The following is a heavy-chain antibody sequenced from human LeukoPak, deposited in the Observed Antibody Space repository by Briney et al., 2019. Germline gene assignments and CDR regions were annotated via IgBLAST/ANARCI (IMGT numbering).Heavy chain of an antibody. CDR3: ARDSVYYYDSSGYYDYYMDV. D-gene: IGHD3-22*01. V-gene: IGHV4-59*11. CDR1: GGSISSHY. Sequence: SETLSLTCTVSGGSISSHYWSWIRQPPGQGLEWIGYIYYSGSTNYNPSLKSRVTISVDTSKNQFSLKLSSVTAADTAVYYCARDSVYYYDSSGYYDYYMDVWGKGTTVTVSS. CDR2: IYYSGST. J-gene: IGHJ6*03.